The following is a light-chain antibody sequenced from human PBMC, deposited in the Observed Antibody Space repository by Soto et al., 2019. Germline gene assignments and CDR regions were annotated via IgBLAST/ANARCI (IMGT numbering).Light chain of an antibody. Sequence: QLVLTQPPSASGTPGQSVTISCSGSSSNIGSKTVNWYQQLPGTAPKLLIYSNYQRPSGVPDRFSGSKSGTSASLAISGLQSEDEADYYCAAWDASLNGYVFGTGTKLTVL. V-gene: IGLV1-44*01. J-gene: IGLJ1*01. CDR2: SNY. CDR1: SSNIGSKT. CDR3: AAWDASLNGYV.